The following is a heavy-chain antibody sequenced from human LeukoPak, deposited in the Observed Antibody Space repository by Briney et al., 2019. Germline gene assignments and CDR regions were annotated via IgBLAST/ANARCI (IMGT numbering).Heavy chain of an antibody. CDR3: AKDRFQYYDSSGYFD. Sequence: GGSLRLSCAASGFTFSSYAMHWVRQAPGKGLEWVAVIWYDGSNKYYADSVKGRFTISRDNSKNTLYLQMNSLRAEDTAVYYCAKDRFQYYDSSGYFDWGQGTLVTVSS. CDR1: GFTFSSYA. CDR2: IWYDGSNK. D-gene: IGHD3-22*01. V-gene: IGHV3-33*06. J-gene: IGHJ4*02.